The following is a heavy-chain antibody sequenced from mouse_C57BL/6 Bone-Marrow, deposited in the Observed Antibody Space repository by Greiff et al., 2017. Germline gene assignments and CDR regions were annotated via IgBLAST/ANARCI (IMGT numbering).Heavy chain of an antibody. D-gene: IGHD1-1*01. CDR3: ARHEDRRATVVGAMDY. J-gene: IGHJ4*01. CDR1: GYTFTEYT. CDR2: FYPGSGSI. Sequence: VNLVESGAELVKPGASVKLSCKASGYTFTEYTIHWVKQRSGQGLEWIGWFYPGSGSIKYNEKFKDKATLTADKSSSTVYMELSRLTSEDSAVYFCARHEDRRATVVGAMDYWGQGTSVTVSS. V-gene: IGHV1-62-2*01.